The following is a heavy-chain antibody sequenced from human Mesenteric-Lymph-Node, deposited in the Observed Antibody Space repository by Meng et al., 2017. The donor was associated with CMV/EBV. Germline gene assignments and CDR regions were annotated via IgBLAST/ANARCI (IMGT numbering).Heavy chain of an antibody. CDR1: GYTFTSYD. J-gene: IGHJ3*02. D-gene: IGHD3-22*01. V-gene: IGHV1-69*05. Sequence: SVKVSCKASGYTFTSYDINWVRQATGQGLEWMGGIIPIFGTANYAQKFQGRVTITTDESTSTAYMELSSLRSEDTAVYYCARERIGITMIVKLHDAFDIWGQGTMVTVSS. CDR2: IIPIFGTA. CDR3: ARERIGITMIVKLHDAFDI.